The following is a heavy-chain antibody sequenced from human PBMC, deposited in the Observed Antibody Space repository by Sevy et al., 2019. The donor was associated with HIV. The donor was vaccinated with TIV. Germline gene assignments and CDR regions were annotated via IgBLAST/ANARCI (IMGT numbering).Heavy chain of an antibody. CDR2: IYYSGST. V-gene: IGHV4-59*01. J-gene: IGHJ4*02. CDR3: ARQEDGYNSFDY. Sequence: SETLSLTCTVSGGSISSYYWSWIRQPPGKGLEWIGYIYYSGSTNYIPSLKSRVTISVDTSKNQFSLKLSSVTAADTAVYYCARQEDGYNSFDYWGQGTLVTVSS. CDR1: GGSISSYY. D-gene: IGHD5-12*01.